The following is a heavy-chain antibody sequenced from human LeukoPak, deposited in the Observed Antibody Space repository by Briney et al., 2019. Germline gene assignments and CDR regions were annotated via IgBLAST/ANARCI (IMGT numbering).Heavy chain of an antibody. CDR2: ISGSGGST. V-gene: IGHV3-23*01. Sequence: GGSLRLSCAASGFTLRSYAMNWVRQAPGKGLEWVSTISGSGGSTYYADSVKGRFTISKDSSKNTLYVQMNSLRAEDTAIYYCANGSPGLYYYMDVWGRGTTVTVSS. J-gene: IGHJ6*03. CDR3: ANGSPGLYYYMDV. CDR1: GFTLRSYA.